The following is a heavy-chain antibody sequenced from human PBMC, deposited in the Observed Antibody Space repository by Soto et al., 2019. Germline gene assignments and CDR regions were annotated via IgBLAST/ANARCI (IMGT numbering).Heavy chain of an antibody. CDR3: ARLSSSLGAFDI. J-gene: IGHJ3*02. D-gene: IGHD6-6*01. V-gene: IGHV5-51*01. CDR2: IYPGDSDT. CDR1: EYRCTSYW. Sequence: LKVSCRVGEYRCTSYWIGWVSQMPGKGLEWMGIIYPGDSDTRYSPSFQGQVTISADKSISTAYLQWSSLKASDTAMYYCARLSSSLGAFDIWGQGTMVTVSS.